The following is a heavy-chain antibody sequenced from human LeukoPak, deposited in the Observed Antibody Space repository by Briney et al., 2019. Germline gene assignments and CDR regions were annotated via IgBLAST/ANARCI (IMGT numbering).Heavy chain of an antibody. J-gene: IGHJ3*02. CDR2: ISYDGSNK. Sequence: PGGSLRLSYAASGFTFSSYARHWVRQAPGKGLEWVAVISYDGSNKYYADSVKGRFTISRDNSKNTLYLQMNSLRAEDTAVYYCARDRSSGYYAFDIWGQGTMVTVSS. CDR1: GFTFSSYA. V-gene: IGHV3-30-3*01. D-gene: IGHD3-22*01. CDR3: ARDRSSGYYAFDI.